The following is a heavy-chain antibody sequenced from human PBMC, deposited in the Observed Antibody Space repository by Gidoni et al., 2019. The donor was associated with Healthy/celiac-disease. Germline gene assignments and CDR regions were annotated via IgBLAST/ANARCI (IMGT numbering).Heavy chain of an antibody. Sequence: QLQLQESGPGLVKPSETLSLTCTVSGGSISSSSYYWGWIRQPPGKGLEWIGSIYYSGSTYYNPSLKSRVTISVDTSKNQFSLKLSSVTAADTAVYYCARHVGDSSSWSPVYYFDYWGQGTLVTVSS. CDR1: GGSISSSSYY. CDR2: IYYSGST. V-gene: IGHV4-39*01. D-gene: IGHD6-13*01. CDR3: ARHVGDSSSWSPVYYFDY. J-gene: IGHJ4*02.